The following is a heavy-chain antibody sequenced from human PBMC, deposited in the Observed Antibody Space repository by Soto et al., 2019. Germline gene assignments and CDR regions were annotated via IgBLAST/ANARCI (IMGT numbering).Heavy chain of an antibody. D-gene: IGHD3-22*01. J-gene: IGHJ2*01. CDR2: IYWNDDK. Sequence: QITLKESGPTLGNPTQPLTLTCTLSVFSLSTSGVAVGWIRQPPGKALEWLALIYWNDDKRYSPSLKTRLTLTKDTSKKQVVLTMTNMDSVDTATYYCAHRRRVFITETTHWYFDFWGRCTLVTVSS. V-gene: IGHV2-5*01. CDR3: AHRRRVFITETTHWYFDF. CDR1: VFSLSTSGVA.